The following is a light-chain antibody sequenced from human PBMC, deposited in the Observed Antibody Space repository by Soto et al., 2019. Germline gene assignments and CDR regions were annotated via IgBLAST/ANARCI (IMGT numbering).Light chain of an antibody. CDR3: CSFAGPHSFEV. J-gene: IGLJ1*01. V-gene: IGLV2-23*02. CDR1: SSDVGSYNL. Sequence: QSVLTQPASVSGSPGQSITISCTGTSSDVGSYNLVSWYQQHPGKAPKLMIYDVSERPSGVPDRFSGSKSGNTASLTISGLQPEDEADYYCCSFAGPHSFEVFGEGTKVTVL. CDR2: DVS.